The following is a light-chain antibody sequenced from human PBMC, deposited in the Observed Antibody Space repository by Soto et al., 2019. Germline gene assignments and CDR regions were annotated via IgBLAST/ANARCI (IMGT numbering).Light chain of an antibody. CDR2: AAS. Sequence: IRMTPCPWSLPASVEDSGKATCRAGQFISNYLNWYKQRPGKAPSLLIYAASSLQSGVPSRFSGSGSGTDFTLTISSLQPEDFATYYCQQSYSTPWTFGQGTKVDIK. J-gene: IGKJ1*01. V-gene: IGKV1-39*01. CDR3: QQSYSTPWT. CDR1: QFISNY.